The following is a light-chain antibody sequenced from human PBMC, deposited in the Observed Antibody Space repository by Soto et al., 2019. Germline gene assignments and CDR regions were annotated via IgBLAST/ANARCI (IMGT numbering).Light chain of an antibody. CDR2: GNT. CDR1: SSNIGAGYD. J-gene: IGLJ1*01. V-gene: IGLV1-40*01. Sequence: QPVLTQPPSVSGAPGQRVTISCTGSSSNIGAGYDVHWYKQLPGTAPQLLIYGNTHRPSGVPDRFSGSKSDTSASLAITGLQAEDEGDYYCQSYDSSLSGSYVFGTGTKLTVL. CDR3: QSYDSSLSGSYV.